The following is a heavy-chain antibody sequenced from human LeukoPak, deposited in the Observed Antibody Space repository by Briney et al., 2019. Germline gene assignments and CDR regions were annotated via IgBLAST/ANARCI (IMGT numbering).Heavy chain of an antibody. J-gene: IGHJ4*02. D-gene: IGHD5-18*01. CDR1: GYTFTGYY. CDR3: ARGKGYSYGYLPFDY. V-gene: IGHV1-2*02. CDR2: INPNSGGT. Sequence: ASVKVSCRASGYTFTGYYMHWVRQAPGQGLEWMGWINPNSGGTNYAQKFQGRVTMTRDTSISTAYMELSRLRSDDTAVYYCARGKGYSYGYLPFDYWGQGTLVTVSS.